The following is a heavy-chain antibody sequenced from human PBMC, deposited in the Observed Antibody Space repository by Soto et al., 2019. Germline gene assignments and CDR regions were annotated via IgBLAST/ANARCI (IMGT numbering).Heavy chain of an antibody. CDR3: GMSSHYYYYGMDV. J-gene: IGHJ6*02. V-gene: IGHV1-8*02. CDR1: GYTFNSYG. CDR2: MNPNSGNT. Sequence: ASVKVSCKASGYTFNSYGISWVRQAPGQGLEWMGWMNPNSGNTGYAQKVQGRVTMTRNTSISTAYMELSSLRSEDTAVYYCGMSSHYYYYGMDVWGQGTTVTVS. D-gene: IGHD6-13*01.